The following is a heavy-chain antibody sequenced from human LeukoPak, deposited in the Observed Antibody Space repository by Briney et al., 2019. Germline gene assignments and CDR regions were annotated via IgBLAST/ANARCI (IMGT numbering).Heavy chain of an antibody. CDR1: GFTFSNYW. CDR3: ATALHSSSWSFDY. D-gene: IGHD6-13*01. Sequence: GGSLRLSCAASGFTFSNYWMSWVRQAPGKGLEWVANIKQDGSERYYVDSVRGRFTISRDNAKNSLFLQIRSLRAEDTAVYYCATALHSSSWSFDYWGQGTLVAVSS. CDR2: IKQDGSER. V-gene: IGHV3-7*01. J-gene: IGHJ4*02.